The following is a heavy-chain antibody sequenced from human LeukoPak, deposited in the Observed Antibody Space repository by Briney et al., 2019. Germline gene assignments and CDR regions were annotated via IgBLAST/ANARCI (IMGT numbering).Heavy chain of an antibody. J-gene: IGHJ4*02. V-gene: IGHV1-69*05. CDR1: GGTFSSYA. D-gene: IGHD6-19*01. CDR2: LIPIFGTA. CDR3: ARQGLAYSSGWFDY. Sequence: SVKVSCKASGGTFSSYAISWVRQAPGQGLEWMGGLIPIFGTANYAQKFQGRVTITTDESTSTAYMELSSLRSEDTAVYYCARQGLAYSSGWFDYWGQGTLVTVSS.